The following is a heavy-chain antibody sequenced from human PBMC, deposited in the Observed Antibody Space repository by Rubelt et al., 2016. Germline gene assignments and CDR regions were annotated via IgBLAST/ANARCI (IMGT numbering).Heavy chain of an antibody. CDR3: ARPGGGY. CDR2: ISPDGSST. J-gene: IGHJ4*02. D-gene: IGHD3-16*01. CDR1: GLPFSSYW. V-gene: IGHV3-74*02. Sequence: EVQVVESGGGLVQPGGSLRLSCAVSGLPFSSYWMHWVRQAPGKGLVWVARISPDGSSTTYADFVKGRFTISRDNAKNTLYLQMNSLRAEDTAVYYCARPGGGYWGQGTLVTVSS.